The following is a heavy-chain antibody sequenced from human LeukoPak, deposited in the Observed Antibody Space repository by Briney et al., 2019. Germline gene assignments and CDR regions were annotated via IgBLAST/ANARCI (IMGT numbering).Heavy chain of an antibody. V-gene: IGHV4-4*08. CDR2: IYTSASN. Sequence: PAETLSLTCTVSGDSIINYYWSGIRQPPGKALEWIGYIYTSASNKHNASLKSRVTISGDTSMNHCSLKLSSVTAADTAVYYCARQYSGAYSPFDYWGQGTQVAVSS. CDR3: ARQYSGAYSPFDY. J-gene: IGHJ4*02. D-gene: IGHD1-26*01. CDR1: GDSIINYY.